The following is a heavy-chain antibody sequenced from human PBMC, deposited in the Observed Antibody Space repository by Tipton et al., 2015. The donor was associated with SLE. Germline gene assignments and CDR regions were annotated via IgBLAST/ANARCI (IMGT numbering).Heavy chain of an antibody. Sequence: TLSLTCTVSGASISSHYWSWIRQPPGKGLEWIGYIYYSGSTNYNPSLKSRVTISVDTSKNQFSLKLNSVTAADTAVYYCERSFLDSSGYYYDNFDYWGQGTLVTVSS. CDR3: ERSFLDSSGYYYDNFDY. J-gene: IGHJ4*02. CDR1: GASISSHY. CDR2: IYYSGST. V-gene: IGHV4-59*11. D-gene: IGHD3-22*01.